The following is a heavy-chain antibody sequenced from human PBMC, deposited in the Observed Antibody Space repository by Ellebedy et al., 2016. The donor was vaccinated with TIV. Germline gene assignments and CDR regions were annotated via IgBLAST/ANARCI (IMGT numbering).Heavy chain of an antibody. J-gene: IGHJ3*02. CDR2: IKQDGSEI. D-gene: IGHD5-12*01. CDR3: ARDYSGPWGTFDI. Sequence: GESLKISCAASGFIISNYWMSWVRQAPGKGLEWVANIKQDGSEIFYVDSVKGRFTVSRDNARNSLYLQMNSLRAEDTAVYYCARDYSGPWGTFDIWGQGTTVTVSS. CDR1: GFIISNYW. V-gene: IGHV3-7*03.